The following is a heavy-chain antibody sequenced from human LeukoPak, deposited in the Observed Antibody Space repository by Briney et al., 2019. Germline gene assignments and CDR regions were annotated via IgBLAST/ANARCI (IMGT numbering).Heavy chain of an antibody. CDR3: VRDPTGLLRPTNWFDP. CDR1: GASIGDYY. CDR2: IYISGST. J-gene: IGHJ5*02. Sequence: PSETLSLTCTVSGASIGDYYWNWIRQPAGKGLEWIGRIYISGSTNYNPSLRGRVTMSIDTSKNQFSLKLTSMTAADSAVYYCVRDPTGLLRPTNWFDPWGQGTLVTVSS. V-gene: IGHV4-4*07. D-gene: IGHD3-22*01.